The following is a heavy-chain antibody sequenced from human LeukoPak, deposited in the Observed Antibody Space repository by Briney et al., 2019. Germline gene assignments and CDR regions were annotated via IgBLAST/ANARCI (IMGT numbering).Heavy chain of an antibody. CDR2: IKQDGSEK. J-gene: IGHJ4*02. Sequence: PGGSLRLSCAASGFTFSSYWMSWVRQAPGKGLEWVANIKQDGSEKYYVDSVKGRFTISRDSAKNSLYLQMNSLRAEDTAVYYCARVISPYYYDSSGYYNDYWGQGTLVTVSS. CDR1: GFTFSSYW. V-gene: IGHV3-7*05. D-gene: IGHD3-22*01. CDR3: ARVISPYYYDSSGYYNDY.